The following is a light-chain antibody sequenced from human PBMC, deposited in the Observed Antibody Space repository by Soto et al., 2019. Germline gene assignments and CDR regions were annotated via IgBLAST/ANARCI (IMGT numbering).Light chain of an antibody. CDR1: QSVRSN. J-gene: IGKJ1*01. CDR3: QQYSRAPLT. Sequence: EIVMTQSPATLSVSPGERFTLSCRASQSVRSNLAWYQQKPGQAPRLVIYGASTRATDIPDRFSASGSGTDFTLTISRLEPEDFAVYYCQQYSRAPLTFGQGTKVDIK. V-gene: IGKV3D-15*01. CDR2: GAS.